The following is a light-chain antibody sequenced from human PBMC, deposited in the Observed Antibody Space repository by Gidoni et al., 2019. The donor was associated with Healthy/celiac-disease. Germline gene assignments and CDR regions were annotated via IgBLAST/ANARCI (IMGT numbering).Light chain of an antibody. CDR2: DAS. Sequence: EIVLTQSTATLSLSPGERATLSCRASQSVSSYLAWYQQKPGQAPRLLIYDASNRATGIPARFSGSGSGTDFTLTISSLEPEDFAVYYCQQRSNWLMYTFGQGTKLEIK. CDR1: QSVSSY. J-gene: IGKJ2*01. V-gene: IGKV3-11*01. CDR3: QQRSNWLMYT.